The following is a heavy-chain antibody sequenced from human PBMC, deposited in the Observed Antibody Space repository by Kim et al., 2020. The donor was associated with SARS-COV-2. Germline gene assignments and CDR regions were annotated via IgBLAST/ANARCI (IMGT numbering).Heavy chain of an antibody. CDR1: GFTFSSYS. J-gene: IGHJ6*02. CDR3: ASQEDRYCSSTSCYEYYYYGMDV. Sequence: GGSLRLSCAASGFTFSSYSRNWVRQAPGKGLEWVSYISSSSSTIYYADSVKGRFTISRDNAKNSLYLQMNSLRAEDTAVYYCASQEDRYCSSTSCYEYYYYGMDVWGQGTTVTVSS. V-gene: IGHV3-48*04. CDR2: ISSSSSTI. D-gene: IGHD2-2*01.